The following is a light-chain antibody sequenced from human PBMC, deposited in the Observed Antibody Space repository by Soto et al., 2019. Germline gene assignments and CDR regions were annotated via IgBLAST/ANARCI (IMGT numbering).Light chain of an antibody. V-gene: IGKV3-20*01. CDR3: QQYDTSPRT. Sequence: EVMLTQSPGTLSLSPGERATLSCRASQSVSSNYLAWYQQKSGQAPRLLIYGASNRATGIPDRFSGSGSGTDFTLPIRRLETEDFAVYYCQQYDTSPRTFGQGTKVEFK. CDR1: QSVSSNY. CDR2: GAS. J-gene: IGKJ1*01.